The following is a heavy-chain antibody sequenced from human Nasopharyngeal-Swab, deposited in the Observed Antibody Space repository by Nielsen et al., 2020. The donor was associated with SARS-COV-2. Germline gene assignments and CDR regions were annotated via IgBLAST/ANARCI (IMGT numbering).Heavy chain of an antibody. Sequence: SETLSLTCAVYGGSFSGSYWGWIRQPPGKGPEWIAEINHSGSTNYNPSLKSRVTLSVDTSMNQVSLEVSSVTAADTAVYYCARGLSGIVPAPILGLGPYYYYHYMDVWGKGTTVTVSS. J-gene: IGHJ6*03. CDR2: INHSGST. CDR3: ARGLSGIVPAPILGLGPYYYYHYMDV. CDR1: GGSFSGSY. V-gene: IGHV4-34*01. D-gene: IGHD2-2*01.